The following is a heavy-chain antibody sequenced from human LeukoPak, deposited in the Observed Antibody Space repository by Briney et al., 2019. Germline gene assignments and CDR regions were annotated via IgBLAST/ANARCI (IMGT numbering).Heavy chain of an antibody. CDR2: IYYSGST. V-gene: IGHV4-59*01. Sequence: SETLSLTCTVSGASIKDYYWSWIRQPPGKGLEWIGYIYYSGSTSYNSSLKSRVTISVDTSKNQFSLKLRSVTAADTAIYYCARDYDGNLDYWGQGTLVTVSS. CDR1: GASIKDYY. D-gene: IGHD4-23*01. J-gene: IGHJ4*02. CDR3: ARDYDGNLDY.